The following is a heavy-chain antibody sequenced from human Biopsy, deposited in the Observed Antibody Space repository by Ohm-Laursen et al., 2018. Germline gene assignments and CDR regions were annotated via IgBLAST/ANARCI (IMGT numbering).Heavy chain of an antibody. CDR2: VFHSGLT. V-gene: IGHV4-59*07. Sequence: SDTLSLTCTVSGDDSIASYYWSWIRQSPEKGLEWIGFVFHSGLTSYHPSLRSRVSISVDSSKNQFYLNLSSLTPADTAVYFCARGYGGSSWYFDLWGRGTQVTVSS. CDR3: ARGYGGSSWYFDL. D-gene: IGHD3-16*01. CDR1: GDDSIASYY. J-gene: IGHJ2*01.